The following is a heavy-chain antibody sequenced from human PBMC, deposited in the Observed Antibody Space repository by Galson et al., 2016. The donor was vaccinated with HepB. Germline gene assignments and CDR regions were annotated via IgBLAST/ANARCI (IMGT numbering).Heavy chain of an antibody. CDR2: IDWDDDK. V-gene: IGHV2-70*10. Sequence: PALVKPTQTLTLTCTLSGFSLSTSAMSVSWIRQPPGKALEWVARIDWDDDKYYSTSLRSRLTISKDTSNNQVVLTMTNMDSVDTATYYCARAYCTSAGCYYDAFDIWGQGTMVTVSS. CDR1: GFSLSTSAMS. D-gene: IGHD2-2*01. CDR3: ARAYCTSAGCYYDAFDI. J-gene: IGHJ3*02.